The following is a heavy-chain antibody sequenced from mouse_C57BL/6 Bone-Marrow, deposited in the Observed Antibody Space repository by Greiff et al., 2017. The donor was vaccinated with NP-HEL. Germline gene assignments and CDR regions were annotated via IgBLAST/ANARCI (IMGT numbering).Heavy chain of an antibody. D-gene: IGHD2-1*01. Sequence: VKLVESGGGLVKPGGSLKLSCAASGFTFSSYAMSWVRQTPEKRLEWVATISDGGSYTYYPDNVKGRFTISRDNAKNNLYLQMSHLKSEDTAMYYCARDKGKRSYFDYWGQGTTLTVSS. CDR2: ISDGGSYT. V-gene: IGHV5-4*01. CDR1: GFTFSSYA. CDR3: ARDKGKRSYFDY. J-gene: IGHJ2*01.